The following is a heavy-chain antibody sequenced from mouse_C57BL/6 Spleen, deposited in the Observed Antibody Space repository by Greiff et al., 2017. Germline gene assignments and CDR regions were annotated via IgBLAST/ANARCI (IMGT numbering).Heavy chain of an antibody. CDR3: ARGGEINWVYFDY. Sequence: VQLQQSGAELMKPGASVKLSCKATGYTFTGYWIEWVKQRPGNGLEWIGEILPGSGSTNYNEKFKGKVTFTADTSTNTAYRQLSSRSTEDAAIYYCARGGEINWVYFDYWGQGTTLTVSS. V-gene: IGHV1-9*01. D-gene: IGHD4-1*01. CDR1: GYTFTGYW. J-gene: IGHJ2*01. CDR2: ILPGSGST.